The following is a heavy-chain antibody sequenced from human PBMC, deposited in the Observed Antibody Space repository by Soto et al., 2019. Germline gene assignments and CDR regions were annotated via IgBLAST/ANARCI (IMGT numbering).Heavy chain of an antibody. CDR3: ARESQSSFVDN. J-gene: IGHJ4*02. CDR2: IYYSGST. Sequence: SETLSLTCTVSGGSISSDYWSWIRQAPGKGLEWIGYIYYSGSTYYNPSLKSRVTISVDTSKSQFSLRLSSVTAADTAVYYCARESQSSFVDNWGQGILVTVSP. CDR1: GGSISSDY. V-gene: IGHV4-59*01.